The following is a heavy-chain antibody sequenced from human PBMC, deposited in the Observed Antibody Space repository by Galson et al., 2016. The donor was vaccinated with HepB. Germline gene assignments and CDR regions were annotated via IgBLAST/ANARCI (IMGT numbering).Heavy chain of an antibody. J-gene: IGHJ5*02. D-gene: IGHD5-18*01. CDR3: ARDPERYSYGYGWFDV. CDR1: GFTLTHYG. V-gene: IGHV3-33*01. Sequence: SLRLSCATSGFTLTHYGMLWVRQAPGKGLEWVAVIWYDGSYKYYADSVEGRFTISRDISENTLYLQMNSLRAGDTAIYYCARDPERYSYGYGWFDVWGQGTLVTVSS. CDR2: IWYDGSYK.